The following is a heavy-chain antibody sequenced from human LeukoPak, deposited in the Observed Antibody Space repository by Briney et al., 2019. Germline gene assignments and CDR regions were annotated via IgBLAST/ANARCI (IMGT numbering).Heavy chain of an antibody. D-gene: IGHD1-26*01. CDR3: AREIVGATRDAFDI. Sequence: GGSLRLSCAASGFTFSDYYMSWVRQAPGKGLEWVSAISGSGDNTYYADSVKGRFTVSRDNAKNSLYLQMNSLRAEDTAVYYCAREIVGATRDAFDIWGQGTMVTVSS. CDR2: ISGSGDNT. V-gene: IGHV3-11*04. J-gene: IGHJ3*02. CDR1: GFTFSDYY.